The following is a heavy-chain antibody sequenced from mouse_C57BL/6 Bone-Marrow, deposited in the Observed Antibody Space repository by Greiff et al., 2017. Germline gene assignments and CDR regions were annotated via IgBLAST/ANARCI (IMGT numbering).Heavy chain of an antibody. CDR3: ARHDLWYAMGY. V-gene: IGHV5-6*02. CDR1: GFTFSSYG. Sequence: EVKLVESGGDLVKPGGSLKISCAASGFTFSSYGMYWVRQTPDKRLEWVATISSGGSYTYYPDSVKGRFTISRDNAKNTLYLQMSSLKSEDTAMYYCARHDLWYAMGYWGQGTSVTVSS. CDR2: ISSGGSYT. J-gene: IGHJ4*01. D-gene: IGHD6-1*01.